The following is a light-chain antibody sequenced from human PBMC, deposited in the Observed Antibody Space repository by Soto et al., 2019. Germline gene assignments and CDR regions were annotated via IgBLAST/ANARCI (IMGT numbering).Light chain of an antibody. CDR2: LNSDGSH. CDR1: SGHSSYA. J-gene: IGLJ2*01. V-gene: IGLV4-69*01. Sequence: QPVLTQSPSASASLGASVKLTCTLSSGHSSYAIAWHQQQPEKGPRYLMKLNSDGSHSKGDGIPDRFSGSSSGAERYLTNSSLQSEDEADYYCQTWGTGIRVFGGGTKVTVL. CDR3: QTWGTGIRV.